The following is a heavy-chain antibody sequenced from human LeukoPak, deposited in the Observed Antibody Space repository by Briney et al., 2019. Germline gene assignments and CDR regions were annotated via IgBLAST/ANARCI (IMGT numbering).Heavy chain of an antibody. D-gene: IGHD1-26*01. J-gene: IGHJ5*02. V-gene: IGHV3-30*02. CDR2: IQYDVSSK. Sequence: PGRSLSLSFAASGFTFSTCGMHWVRQAPGKGLEWVSFIQYDVSSKYSTDSVKGRFTISRDNYKSTLYLQINSLRAEDTAVYYCAKDFGSVGYGFDPRGQRSLVTVSS. CDR1: GFTFSTCG. CDR3: AKDFGSVGYGFDP.